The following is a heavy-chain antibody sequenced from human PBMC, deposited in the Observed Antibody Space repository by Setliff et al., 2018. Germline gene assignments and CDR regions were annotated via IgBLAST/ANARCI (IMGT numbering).Heavy chain of an antibody. V-gene: IGHV3-7*01. D-gene: IGHD2-15*01. Sequence: GGSLRLSCTASGLSYTNDWVSWVRQAPGKGLEWLASINPHGSEKYYADSVKGRFTISRDNAKNSLSLQMNNLRTEDTAVYYCARRLPYFGMDVCGQGTTVTVSS. J-gene: IGHJ6*02. CDR2: INPHGSEK. CDR3: ARRLPYFGMDV. CDR1: GLSYTNDW.